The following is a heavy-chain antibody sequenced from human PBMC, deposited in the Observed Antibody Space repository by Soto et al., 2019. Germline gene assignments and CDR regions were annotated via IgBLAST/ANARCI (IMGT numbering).Heavy chain of an antibody. V-gene: IGHV3-30*18. CDR2: ISYDGSNK. D-gene: IGHD5-12*01. J-gene: IGHJ4*02. CDR3: GKDHGYNGLLDC. CDR1: GFTFSSYG. Sequence: QVQLVESGGGVVQPGRSLRLSCAASGFTFSSYGMHWVRQAPGKGLEWVAVISYDGSNKYYADSVKGRFTISRDNSKNKLYLQMNSLRAEDTAVYYGGKDHGYNGLLDCWGQGTLVTGSS.